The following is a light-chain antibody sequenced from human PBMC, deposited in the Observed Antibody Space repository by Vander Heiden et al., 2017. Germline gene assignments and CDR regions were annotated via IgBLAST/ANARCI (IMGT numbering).Light chain of an antibody. CDR2: ASP. J-gene: IGKJ1*01. CDR3: QRSYSTPRT. CDR1: PSINPF. Sequence: DIQMTQSPSSLSASVRSRVTIPCRATPSINPFLNWYQQKPGNAPTLLLHASPTFQSAVPSRVSGSGSGTVFTVSSIGLQPEDFATYYCQRSYSTPRTFGQGTKLEIK. V-gene: IGKV1-39*01.